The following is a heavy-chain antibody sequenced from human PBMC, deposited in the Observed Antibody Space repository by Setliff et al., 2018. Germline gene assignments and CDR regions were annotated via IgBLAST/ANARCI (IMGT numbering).Heavy chain of an antibody. CDR2: IYRGDRST. CDR1: GFAFSTYA. CDR3: AKPRLELRWGFEY. V-gene: IGHV3-23*03. D-gene: IGHD1-7*01. J-gene: IGHJ4*02. Sequence: GGSLRLSCAASGFAFSTYAVSWVRQAPGKGLEWVSTIYRGDRSTFYADSVQGRFIIFRDGSKNTLYLQMDSLRGEDTAVYYCAKPRLELRWGFEYWGQGTPVTVSS.